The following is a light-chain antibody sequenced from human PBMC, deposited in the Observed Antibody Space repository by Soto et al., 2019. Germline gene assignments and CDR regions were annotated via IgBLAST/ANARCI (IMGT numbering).Light chain of an antibody. Sequence: EIVMTQSPATLSVSPGERATLSCRASQSVSNNLAWYQQRPGQAPRLLIYRTSSRATGIPARFSGSGSGTEFTLTITSLQSEDFAVYYCQHYNNWPQTFGQGTKVEIK. CDR2: RTS. CDR3: QHYNNWPQT. J-gene: IGKJ1*01. V-gene: IGKV3-15*01. CDR1: QSVSNN.